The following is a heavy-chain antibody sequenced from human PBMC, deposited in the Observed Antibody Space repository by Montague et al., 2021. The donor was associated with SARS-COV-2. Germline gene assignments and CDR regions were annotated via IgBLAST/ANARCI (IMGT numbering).Heavy chain of an antibody. V-gene: IGHV4-4*07. CDR2: IHPYGDI. D-gene: IGHD2-21*02. CDR1: GDSVTERY. Sequence: SETLSLTCTVSGDSVTERYLNWVRQAAGKGLEWIGFIHPYGDIHYNASLKSRVILSRDASKNQFSLTLTSVTAADTAVDYCAIGGDSAKCDSWGRGTLVTVSS. J-gene: IGHJ1*01. CDR3: AIGGDSAKCDS.